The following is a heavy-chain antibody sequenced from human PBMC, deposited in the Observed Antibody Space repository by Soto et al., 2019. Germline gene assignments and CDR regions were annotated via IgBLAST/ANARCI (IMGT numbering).Heavy chain of an antibody. CDR3: ARAHVDIVATIPDY. V-gene: IGHV1-2*02. CDR2: INPNSGGT. CDR1: GYTFTGYY. J-gene: IGHJ4*02. D-gene: IGHD5-12*01. Sequence: GASVKVSCKASGYTFTGYYMHWVRQAPGQGLEWMGWINPNSGGTNYAQKFQGRVTMTRDTSISTAYMELSRLRSDDTAVYYCARAHVDIVATIPDYWGQGTLVTVSS.